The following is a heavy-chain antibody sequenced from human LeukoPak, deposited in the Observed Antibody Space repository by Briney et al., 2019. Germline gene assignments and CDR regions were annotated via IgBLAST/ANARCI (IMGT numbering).Heavy chain of an antibody. D-gene: IGHD3-3*01. V-gene: IGHV4-39*01. CDR3: ARWPIFTIPAMDAFDI. J-gene: IGHJ3*02. CDR1: GGSISNSTYY. CDR2: IYYSGRT. Sequence: KSSETLSLTCTISGGSISNSTYYWGWIRHPPGKALEWIGNIYYSGRTYSNPSLESRVTMSVDTSKNQFSLKLSSVTAADTAVYYCARWPIFTIPAMDAFDIWGQGTMVTVSS.